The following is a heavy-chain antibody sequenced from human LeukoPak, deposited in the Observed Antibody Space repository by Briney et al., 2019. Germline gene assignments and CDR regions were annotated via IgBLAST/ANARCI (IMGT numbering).Heavy chain of an antibody. V-gene: IGHV4-34*01. CDR3: ARGSSTYIVVVVAAREFDY. Sequence: SETLSLTCAVYGGSFSGYYWSWIRQPPGKGLEWIGEINHSGSTNYNPSLKSRVTISVDTSKNQFSLKLSSVTAADTAVYYCARGSSTYIVVVVAAREFDYWGQGTLVTVSS. CDR2: INHSGST. D-gene: IGHD2-15*01. CDR1: GGSFSGYY. J-gene: IGHJ4*02.